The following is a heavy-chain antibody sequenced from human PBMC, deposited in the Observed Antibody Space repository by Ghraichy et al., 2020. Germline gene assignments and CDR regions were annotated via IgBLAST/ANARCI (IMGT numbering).Heavy chain of an antibody. Sequence: GGSLRLSCAASGFTFSDYWMHSVRQPPGKGLVWVSRINSDGTITTYADSVKGRFTISRDNAKNTLYLQMNSLRAEDTAVYYCARGQWVPGGYWGQGTLVTVSS. CDR2: INSDGTIT. CDR1: GFTFSDYW. V-gene: IGHV3-74*01. CDR3: ARGQWVPGGY. D-gene: IGHD1-26*01. J-gene: IGHJ4*02.